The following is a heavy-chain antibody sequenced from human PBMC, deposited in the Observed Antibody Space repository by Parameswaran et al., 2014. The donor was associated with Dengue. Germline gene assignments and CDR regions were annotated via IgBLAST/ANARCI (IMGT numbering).Heavy chain of an antibody. J-gene: IGHJ4*02. CDR2: IYYSGST. Sequence: VRQAPGKGLEWIGYIYYSGSTNYNPSLKSRVTISVDTSKNQFSLKLSSVTAADTAVYYCARLSGGYDGPDYWGQGTLVTVSS. D-gene: IGHD5-12*01. CDR3: ARLSGGYDGPDY. V-gene: IGHV4-59*08.